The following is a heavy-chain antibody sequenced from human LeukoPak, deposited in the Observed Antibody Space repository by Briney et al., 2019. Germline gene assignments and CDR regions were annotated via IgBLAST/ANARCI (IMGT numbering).Heavy chain of an antibody. D-gene: IGHD6-19*01. CDR1: GLTFSSYG. CDR2: IWYDGSNK. CDR3: AREARIAVAGTLDY. Sequence: PGGSLRLSCAASGLTFSSYGMHWVRQAPGKGLEWVAVIWYDGSNKYYADSVKGRFTISRDNSKNTLYLQMNSLRAEDTAVYYCAREARIAVAGTLDYWGQRTLVTVSS. J-gene: IGHJ4*02. V-gene: IGHV3-33*01.